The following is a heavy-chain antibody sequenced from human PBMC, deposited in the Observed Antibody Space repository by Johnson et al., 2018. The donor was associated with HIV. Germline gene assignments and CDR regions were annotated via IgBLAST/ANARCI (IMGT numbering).Heavy chain of an antibody. V-gene: IGHV3-30*03. CDR3: AREGAPSARDFGAFDI. J-gene: IGHJ3*02. D-gene: IGHD1-26*01. CDR1: GFIVSNNY. Sequence: QVQLVESGGGLVQPGGSLRLSSAASGFIVSNNYMSWVRQAPGKGLEWVAVISSDESYIHYGDSVKGRFIVSKDNSKNTLYLQMSSLRAEDTAVYYCAREGAPSARDFGAFDIWGQGTMVTVSS. CDR2: ISSDESYI.